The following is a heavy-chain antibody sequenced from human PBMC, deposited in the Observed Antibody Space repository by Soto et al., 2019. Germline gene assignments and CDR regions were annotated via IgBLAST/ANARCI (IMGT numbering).Heavy chain of an antibody. CDR3: AKERKKYYDFWGGYFPYYYYGMDG. J-gene: IGHJ6*02. Sequence: GGSLRLSCAASGFTFSSYGMHWVRQAPGKGLEWVAVISYDGSNKYYADSVKGRFTISRDNSKNTLYLHMNSLRAEDTAVYYCAKERKKYYDFWGGYFPYYYYGMDGWGQGTTVTVSS. CDR2: ISYDGSNK. D-gene: IGHD3-3*01. CDR1: GFTFSSYG. V-gene: IGHV3-30*18.